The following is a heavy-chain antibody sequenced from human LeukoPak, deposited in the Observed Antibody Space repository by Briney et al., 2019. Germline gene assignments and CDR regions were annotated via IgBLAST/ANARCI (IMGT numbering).Heavy chain of an antibody. CDR2: ITGYGDRT. CDR3: ARNDYGDQDYFDY. J-gene: IGHJ4*02. D-gene: IGHD4-17*01. Sequence: PGGSLRLSCAPSGFTFSAYAMSWVRQAPGKGLEWVTSITGYGDRTYYADSVKGRFTISRDNSKNTLYLQMNSLRAEDTAVYYCARNDYGDQDYFDYWGQGTLVTVSS. CDR1: GFTFSAYA. V-gene: IGHV3-23*01.